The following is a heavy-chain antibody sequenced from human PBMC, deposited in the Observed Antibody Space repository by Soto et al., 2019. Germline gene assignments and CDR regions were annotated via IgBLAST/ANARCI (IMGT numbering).Heavy chain of an antibody. D-gene: IGHD6-19*01. CDR2: ISASSNYI. CDR1: GFIFSTYS. J-gene: IGHJ4*02. CDR3: AREVAGYTSGWYYFDY. V-gene: IGHV3-21*01. Sequence: GGSLRLSCAASGFIFSTYSMNWVRQAPGKGLEWVSIISASSNYIYYADSVKGRFTISRDNAKNSVYLQMNSLRAEDSAVYFCAREVAGYTSGWYYFDYWGQGALVTVSS.